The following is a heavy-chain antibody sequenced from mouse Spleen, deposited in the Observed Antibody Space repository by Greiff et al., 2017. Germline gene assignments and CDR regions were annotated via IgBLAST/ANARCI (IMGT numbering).Heavy chain of an antibody. D-gene: IGHD3-3*01. CDR2: INPNNGGT. J-gene: IGHJ2*01. V-gene: IGHV1-26*01. Sequence: VQLQQSGPELVKPGASVKISCKASGYTFTDYYMNWVKQSHGKSLEWIGDINPNNGGTSYNQKFKGKATLTVDKSSSTAYMELRSLTSEDSAVYYCARLTGRYFDYWGQGTTLTVSS. CDR1: GYTFTDYY. CDR3: ARLTGRYFDY.